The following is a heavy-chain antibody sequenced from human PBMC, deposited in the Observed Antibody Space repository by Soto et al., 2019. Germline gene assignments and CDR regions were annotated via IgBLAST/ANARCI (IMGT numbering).Heavy chain of an antibody. V-gene: IGHV4-34*01. CDR2: INHSGST. Sequence: PSETLSLTCAVYGGSFSGYYWSWIRQPPGKGLEWIGEINHSGSTNYNPSLKSRVTISVDTSKNQFSLKLSSVTAADTAVYYCARLGKYYYDSSGYYYDYWGQGTLVTVSS. D-gene: IGHD3-22*01. CDR1: GGSFSGYY. CDR3: ARLGKYYYDSSGYYYDY. J-gene: IGHJ4*02.